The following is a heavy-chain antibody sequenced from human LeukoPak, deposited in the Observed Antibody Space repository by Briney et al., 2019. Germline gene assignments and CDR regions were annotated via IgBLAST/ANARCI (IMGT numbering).Heavy chain of an antibody. Sequence: GGSLRLSCAASGFTFSSYAMSWVRQAPGKGLEWVSAISGSGGSTYYADSVKGRFTISRDNAKNSLYLQMNSLRAEDTAVYYCTRSYYSNWYFDLWGRGTLVTVSS. J-gene: IGHJ2*01. V-gene: IGHV3-23*01. CDR1: GFTFSSYA. D-gene: IGHD3-16*01. CDR3: TRSYYSNWYFDL. CDR2: ISGSGGST.